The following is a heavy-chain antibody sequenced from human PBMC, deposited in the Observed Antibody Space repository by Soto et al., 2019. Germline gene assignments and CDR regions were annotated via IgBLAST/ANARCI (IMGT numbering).Heavy chain of an antibody. CDR3: ARDSDYGDYGHDAFDI. J-gene: IGHJ3*02. V-gene: IGHV4-4*07. CDR1: GGSISSYY. D-gene: IGHD4-17*01. Sequence: SETLSLTCTVSGGSISSYYWSWIRQPAGKGLEWIGRIYTSGSTNYNPSLKSRVTMSVDTSKNQFSLKLSSVTAADTAVYYCARDSDYGDYGHDAFDIWGQGTMVTV. CDR2: IYTSGST.